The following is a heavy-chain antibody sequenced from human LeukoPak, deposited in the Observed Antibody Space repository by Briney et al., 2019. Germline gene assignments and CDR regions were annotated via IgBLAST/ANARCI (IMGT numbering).Heavy chain of an antibody. D-gene: IGHD3-10*01. Sequence: ASVKVSCKASGYTFNRFGFSWVRQAPGQGLEWMGWISAYNGKTNYAQKFQGRVTMTRDTSISTAYMELSRLRSDDTAVYYCARGVGSFDYWGQGTLVTVSS. CDR1: GYTFNRFG. CDR2: ISAYNGKT. V-gene: IGHV1-18*01. CDR3: ARGVGSFDY. J-gene: IGHJ4*02.